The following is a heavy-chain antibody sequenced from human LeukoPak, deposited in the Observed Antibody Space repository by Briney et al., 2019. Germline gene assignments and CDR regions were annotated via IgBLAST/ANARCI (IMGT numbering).Heavy chain of an antibody. Sequence: SETLSLTCTVSGDSISGYCWSWIRQPPGKGLEWIGYVYYSGSINYNPSLKSRVTISVDTSKNQFSLKLTSVTAADTAVYYCASSSGGSSKYGYWGQGTLVTVSS. D-gene: IGHD2-15*01. CDR1: GDSISGYC. J-gene: IGHJ4*02. CDR3: ASSSGGSSKYGY. CDR2: VYYSGSI. V-gene: IGHV4-59*01.